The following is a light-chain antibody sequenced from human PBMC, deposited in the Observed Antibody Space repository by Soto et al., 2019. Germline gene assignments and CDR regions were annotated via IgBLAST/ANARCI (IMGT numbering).Light chain of an antibody. CDR3: QKYNSAPRT. J-gene: IGKJ1*01. CDR1: QRISSW. CDR2: AAS. V-gene: IGKV1-27*01. Sequence: DLQMTQCPSSLSASVGDIVTITCRASQRISSWLGWYQQKPGKAPKLLISAASTLQSGVPLRFSGSGSGTDFTLTISSLQPEDVATYYCQKYNSAPRTFGQGTKVDI.